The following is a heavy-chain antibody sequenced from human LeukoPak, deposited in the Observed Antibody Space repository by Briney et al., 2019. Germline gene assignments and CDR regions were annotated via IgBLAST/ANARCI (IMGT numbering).Heavy chain of an antibody. CDR1: GYTFTSNY. V-gene: IGHV1-46*01. J-gene: IGHJ4*02. Sequence: GASVKVSCKASGYTFTSNYIHWVRQAPGQGLEWMGMIYPRGGSTSYAQKFQGRVTVTRDTSTSTVHMELSGLSSEDTAVYYCARDQEGFDYWGQGTLVTVSS. CDR2: IYPRGGST. CDR3: ARDQEGFDY.